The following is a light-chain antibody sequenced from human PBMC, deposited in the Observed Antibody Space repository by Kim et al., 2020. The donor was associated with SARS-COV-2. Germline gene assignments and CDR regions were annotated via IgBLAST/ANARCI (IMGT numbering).Light chain of an antibody. CDR3: NSRDSSGHHGV. J-gene: IGLJ3*02. CDR2: GRN. V-gene: IGLV3-19*01. Sequence: SSELTQDPAMSVALGQTVSITCQGDSVRNYFVSWYQQKPGHAPVLVMYGRNKRPSRIADRFSGSRSGNTASLTLTGAQAEDEADYYCNSRDSSGHHGVFG. CDR1: SVRNYF.